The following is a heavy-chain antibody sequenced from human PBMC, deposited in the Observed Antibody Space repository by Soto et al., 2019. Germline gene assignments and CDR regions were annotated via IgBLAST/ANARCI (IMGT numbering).Heavy chain of an antibody. CDR2: IYYSGST. J-gene: IGHJ4*02. V-gene: IGHV4-31*03. D-gene: IGHD3-22*01. CDR3: ARDVDSSGIFDY. CDR1: GGSISSGGYY. Sequence: SETLSLTCTVSGGSISSGGYYWSWIRQHPGKGLEWIGYIYYSGSTYYNPSLKSRVTISVDTSKNQFSLKLSSVTAADTAVYYCARDVDSSGIFDYWGQGTLVTVSS.